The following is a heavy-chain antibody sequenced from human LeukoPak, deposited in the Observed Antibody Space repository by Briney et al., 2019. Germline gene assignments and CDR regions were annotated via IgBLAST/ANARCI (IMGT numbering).Heavy chain of an antibody. J-gene: IGHJ4*02. CDR3: ARDGYSGSYYDY. CDR1: GFTFSSYE. CDR2: ISSSGSTI. Sequence: GGSLRLSCSASGFTFSSYEMNWVRQAPGKGLEWVSYISSSGSTIYYADSVKGRFTISRDNAKNSLYLQMNSLRAEDTAVYYCARDGYSGSYYDYWGQGTLVTVSS. D-gene: IGHD1-26*01. V-gene: IGHV3-48*03.